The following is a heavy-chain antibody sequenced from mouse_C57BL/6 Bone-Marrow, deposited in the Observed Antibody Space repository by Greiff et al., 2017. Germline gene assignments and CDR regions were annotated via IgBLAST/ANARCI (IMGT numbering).Heavy chain of an antibody. Sequence: VQLQQSGAELVRPGTSVKVSCKASGYAFTTSLIEWVKQRPGQGLEWIGVINPGRGGTNYNEKFKGKATLTADKSSSTAYMQLSSLTSEDSAVYFCARRGVADYWGQGTTLTVSS. V-gene: IGHV1-54*01. J-gene: IGHJ2*01. CDR1: GYAFTTSL. D-gene: IGHD1-1*02. CDR3: ARRGVADY. CDR2: INPGRGGT.